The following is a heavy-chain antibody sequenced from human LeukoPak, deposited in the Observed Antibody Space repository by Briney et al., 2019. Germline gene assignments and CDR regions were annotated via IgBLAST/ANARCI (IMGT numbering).Heavy chain of an antibody. D-gene: IGHD6-13*01. CDR2: IYHSGST. J-gene: IGHJ4*02. CDR3: ARGRLGYSSSWYSDY. V-gene: IGHV4-39*07. CDR1: GGSISISSYY. Sequence: SETLSLTCTVSGGSISISSYYWGWIRQPPGKGLEWIGSIYHSGSTYYNPSLKSRVTISVDTSKNQFSLKLSSVTAADTAVYYCARGRLGYSSSWYSDYWGQGTLVTVSS.